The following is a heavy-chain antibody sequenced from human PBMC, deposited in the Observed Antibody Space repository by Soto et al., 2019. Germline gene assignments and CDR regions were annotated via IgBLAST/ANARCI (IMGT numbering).Heavy chain of an antibody. Sequence: EVQLLESGGGLVQPGGSLRLSCAASGFTFSSYAMSWVRQAPGKGLEWVSAISGSGGSTYYADSVKGRFTISRDNSKNTLYLQMNSLRAEDTAVYYCAKDLYTETIFGVVTIPLGDYWGQGTLVTVSS. CDR1: GFTFSSYA. CDR3: AKDLYTETIFGVVTIPLGDY. D-gene: IGHD3-3*01. J-gene: IGHJ4*02. CDR2: ISGSGGST. V-gene: IGHV3-23*01.